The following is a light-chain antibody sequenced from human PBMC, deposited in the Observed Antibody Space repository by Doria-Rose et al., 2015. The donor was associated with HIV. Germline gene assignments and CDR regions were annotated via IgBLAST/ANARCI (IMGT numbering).Light chain of an antibody. V-gene: IGKV3-20*01. CDR2: DGS. Sequence: TQSPGTLSLSPGERATLSCRASQSFSSTYLAWYQQKPGQAPSLLIYDGSTRATGIPDRFSASGSVTDFTLTINRLEPKDFALYYCHQYGTSWTFGQGTKVEI. CDR1: QSFSSTY. J-gene: IGKJ1*01. CDR3: HQYGTSWT.